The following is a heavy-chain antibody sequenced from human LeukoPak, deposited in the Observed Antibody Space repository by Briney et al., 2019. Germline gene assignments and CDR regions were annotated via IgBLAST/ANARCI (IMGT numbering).Heavy chain of an antibody. J-gene: IGHJ4*02. CDR1: GYTFTGYY. CDR3: ARDGGGIAEPGGLDY. D-gene: IGHD6-19*01. V-gene: IGHV1-2*02. CDR2: INPNSGGT. Sequence: ASVKVSCKASGYTFTGYYMHWVRQAPGQGLEWMGWINPNSGGTNYAQKFQGRVTMTRDTSISTAYMELSRLRSDDTAVYSCARDGGGIAEPGGLDYWGQGTLVTVSS.